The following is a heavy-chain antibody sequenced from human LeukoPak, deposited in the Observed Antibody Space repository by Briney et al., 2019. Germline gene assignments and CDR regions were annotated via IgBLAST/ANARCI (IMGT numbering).Heavy chain of an antibody. CDR3: ARAGICSGGSCYVFDY. D-gene: IGHD2-15*01. CDR1: GFTFSSSW. J-gene: IGHJ4*02. Sequence: PGGSLRLSCAASGFTFSSSWMSWVRQAPGKGLEWVADIKEDGSEKNYVDSVKGRFTISRDNAKNSLYLQMNSLGAEDTALYYCARAGICSGGSCYVFDYWGQGTLVTVSS. V-gene: IGHV3-7*01. CDR2: IKEDGSEK.